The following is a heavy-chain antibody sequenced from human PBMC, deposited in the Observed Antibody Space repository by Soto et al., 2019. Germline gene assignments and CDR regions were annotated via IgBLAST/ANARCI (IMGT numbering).Heavy chain of an antibody. J-gene: IGHJ4*02. CDR3: ARGGQDSGGYFYGFDY. CDR2: INGNSKTI. V-gene: IGHV3-48*01. D-gene: IGHD3-22*01. CDR1: GFTFNIYT. Sequence: EVQLVESGGGLVQPGGSLRLSCAASGFTFNIYTISWVRQAPGKGLEWVSYINGNSKTIYYADSVKGRFTISRDNAKNSLYLQVNSLRVEDTAVYYCARGGQDSGGYFYGFDYWGQGTLVTVSS.